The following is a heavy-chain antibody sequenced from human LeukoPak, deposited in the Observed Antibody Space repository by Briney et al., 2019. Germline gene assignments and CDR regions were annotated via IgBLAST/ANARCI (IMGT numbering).Heavy chain of an antibody. V-gene: IGHV4-34*01. CDR2: INHSGST. CDR3: ARRFDPSIFGVLITFPRNAFDI. CDR1: GGSFSGYY. D-gene: IGHD3-3*01. J-gene: IGHJ3*02. Sequence: SETLSLTCAVYGGSFSGYYWTWIRQPPGKGLEWIGEINHSGSTNYNPSLKSRVTISVDTSKNQFSLKLSSVTAADTAVYYCARRFDPSIFGVLITFPRNAFDIWGQGTMVTVSS.